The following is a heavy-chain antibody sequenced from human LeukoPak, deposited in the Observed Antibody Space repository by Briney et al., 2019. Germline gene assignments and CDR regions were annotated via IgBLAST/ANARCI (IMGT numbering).Heavy chain of an antibody. D-gene: IGHD3-9*01. CDR2: ISAYNGNT. Sequence: ASVKVSCKASGYTFTSYGISWVRQAPGQGLEWMGWISAYNGNTNYAQKPQGRVTMTTDTSTSTAYMELRSLRSDDTAVYYCARGITYYDILTGYPNMAAFDIWGQGTMVTVSS. CDR1: GYTFTSYG. V-gene: IGHV1-18*01. CDR3: ARGITYYDILTGYPNMAAFDI. J-gene: IGHJ3*02.